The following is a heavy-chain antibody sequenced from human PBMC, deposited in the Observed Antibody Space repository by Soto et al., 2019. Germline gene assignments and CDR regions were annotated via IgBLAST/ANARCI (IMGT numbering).Heavy chain of an antibody. CDR2: IYYSGST. CDR3: ARLPSAVAGLSYYYYGMDV. J-gene: IGHJ6*02. V-gene: IGHV4-59*08. CDR1: GGSISSYY. D-gene: IGHD6-19*01. Sequence: PSETLSLTCTVSGGSISSYYWSWIRQPPGKGLEWIVYIYYSGSTNYNPSLKSRVTISVDTSKNQFSLKLSSVTAADTAVYYCARLPSAVAGLSYYYYGMDVWGQGTTVTVSS.